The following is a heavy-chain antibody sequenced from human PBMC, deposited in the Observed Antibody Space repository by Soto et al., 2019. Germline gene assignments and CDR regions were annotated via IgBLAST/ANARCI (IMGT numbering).Heavy chain of an antibody. CDR2: IYYSGST. CDR3: ARDAGDSSGYYYVGPDWFDP. V-gene: IGHV4-39*01. CDR1: GGSISSSSYY. Sequence: QLQLQESGPGLVKPSETLSLTCTVSGGSISSSSYYWGWIRQPPGKGLEWIGSIYYSGSTYYNPSLKSRVTISVDTSKNQFSLKLSSVTAADTAVYYCARDAGDSSGYYYVGPDWFDPWGQGTLVTVSS. J-gene: IGHJ5*02. D-gene: IGHD3-22*01.